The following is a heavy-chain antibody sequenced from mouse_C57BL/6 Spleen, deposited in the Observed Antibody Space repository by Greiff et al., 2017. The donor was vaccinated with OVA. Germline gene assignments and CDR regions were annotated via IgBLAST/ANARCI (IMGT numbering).Heavy chain of an antibody. J-gene: IGHJ3*01. V-gene: IGHV1-81*01. CDR2: IYTISGNT. Sequence: QVQLQQSGAELARPGASVKLSCKASGYTFTSYGISRVKQRTGQGLEWIGEIYTISGNTYYNEKFKGKATLTADTSSSTAYMELHCLTSEDSAVYFCARENWASFAYWGQGTLVTVSA. CDR1: GYTFTSYG. D-gene: IGHD4-1*01. CDR3: ARENWASFAY.